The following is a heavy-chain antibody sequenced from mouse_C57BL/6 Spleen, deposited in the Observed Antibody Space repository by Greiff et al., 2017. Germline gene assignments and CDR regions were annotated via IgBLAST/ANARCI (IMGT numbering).Heavy chain of an antibody. J-gene: IGHJ1*03. CDR3: ARVRDFDYGSSYWYFDV. V-gene: IGHV1-52*01. D-gene: IGHD1-1*01. Sequence: QVQLQQPGAELVRPGSSVKLSCKASGYTFTSYWMHWVKQRPIQGLEWIGNIDPSDSETHYNQKFKDKATLTVDKSSSTAYMQLSSLTSEDSAVYYCARVRDFDYGSSYWYFDVWGTGTTVTVSS. CDR2: IDPSDSET. CDR1: GYTFTSYW.